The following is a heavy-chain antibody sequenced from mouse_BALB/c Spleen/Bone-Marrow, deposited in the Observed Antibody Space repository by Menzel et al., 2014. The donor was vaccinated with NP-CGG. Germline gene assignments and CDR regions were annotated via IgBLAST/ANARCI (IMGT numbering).Heavy chain of an antibody. V-gene: IGHV1-4*01. Sequence: QVQLQQSGAELASPGASVKMSCKASGYTFTDYTIQWVKQRPGQGLEWIGYVNPRSGYANYNQKFKDKATLTADKSSSTAFMQLSILTSEDSAVYYCARPKGFALDYWGQGTALTVSS. CDR2: VNPRSGYA. J-gene: IGHJ2*01. CDR3: ARPKGFALDY. CDR1: GYTFTDYT.